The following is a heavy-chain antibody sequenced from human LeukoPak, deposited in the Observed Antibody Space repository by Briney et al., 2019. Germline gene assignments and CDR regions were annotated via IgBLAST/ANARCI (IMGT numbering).Heavy chain of an antibody. Sequence: GGSLRLSCADSGFTFSSYAMHWVRQAPGKGLEWVAVISYDGSNKYYADSVKGRFTISRDNSKNTLYLQMNSLRAEDTAVYYCARDGGIVVVPAAISWFDPWGQGTLVTVSS. D-gene: IGHD2-2*01. CDR1: GFTFSSYA. J-gene: IGHJ5*02. CDR2: ISYDGSNK. V-gene: IGHV3-30-3*01. CDR3: ARDGGIVVVPAAISWFDP.